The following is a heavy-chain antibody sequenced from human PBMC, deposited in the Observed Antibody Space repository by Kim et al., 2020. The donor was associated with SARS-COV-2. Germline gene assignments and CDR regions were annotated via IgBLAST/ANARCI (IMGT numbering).Heavy chain of an antibody. CDR2: ISYDGSNK. CDR1: GFTFNTYG. J-gene: IGHJ6*02. CDR3: AKDRDCSSTSCSLDYFFGMDV. Sequence: GGSLRLSCAASGFTFNTYGMHWVRQAPGNGLEWVAVISYDGSNKYSADSVKGRFTISRDNSKNTLYLQMNSLRAEDTAVYYCAKDRDCSSTSCSLDYFFGMDVWGQGTTVTVTS. V-gene: IGHV3-30*18. D-gene: IGHD2-2*01.